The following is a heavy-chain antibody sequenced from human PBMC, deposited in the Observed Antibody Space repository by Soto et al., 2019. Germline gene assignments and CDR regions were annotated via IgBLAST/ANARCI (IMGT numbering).Heavy chain of an antibody. J-gene: IGHJ6*02. CDR1: GYSFTSYW. V-gene: IGHV5-10-1*01. Sequence: GESLKISCKGSGYSFTSYWISWVRQMPGKGLEWMGRIDPSDSYTNDSPSFQGHVTISADKSISTAYLQWSSLKASDTAMYYFSREARPSYYGMVGWGQGTTVSV. CDR2: IDPSDSYT. CDR3: SREARPSYYGMVG. D-gene: IGHD6-6*01.